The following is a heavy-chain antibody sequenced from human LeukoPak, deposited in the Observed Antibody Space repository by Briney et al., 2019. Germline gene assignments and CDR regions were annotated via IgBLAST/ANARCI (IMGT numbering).Heavy chain of an antibody. J-gene: IGHJ4*02. CDR2: ISAYNGNT. D-gene: IGHD1-26*01. V-gene: IGHV1-18*01. CDR1: GYTFTSYG. CDR3: ARDSGSDSGSYYGVIDY. Sequence: ASVKVSCKASGYTFTSYGIGWVRQAPGQGLEWMGWISAYNGNTNYAQKLQGRVTMTTDTSTSTAYMELRSLRSDDTAVYYCARDSGSDSGSYYGVIDYWGQGTLVTVSS.